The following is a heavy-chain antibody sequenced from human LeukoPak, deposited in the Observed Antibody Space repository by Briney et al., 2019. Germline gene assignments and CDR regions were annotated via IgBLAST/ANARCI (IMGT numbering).Heavy chain of an antibody. D-gene: IGHD2-2*01. CDR1: GDSVISGTSF. CDR3: ARYCSSTSCPFDY. J-gene: IGHJ4*02. CDR2: IHHSGHT. V-gene: IGHV4-31*03. Sequence: SETLSLTCTVSGDSVISGTSFWGWIRQHPGKGLEWVGYIHHSGHTYDNPSLQSRVIISMDKSKNQFSLKLNSVTAADTAVYYCARYCSSTSCPFDYWGQVALVTVSS.